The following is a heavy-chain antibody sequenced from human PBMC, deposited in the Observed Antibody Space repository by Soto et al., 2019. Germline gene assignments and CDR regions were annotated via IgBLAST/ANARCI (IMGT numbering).Heavy chain of an antibody. D-gene: IGHD3-9*01. J-gene: IGHJ5*02. V-gene: IGHV1-69*06. CDR3: ASQPRYDIFTESIP. CDR1: GGTFSSYA. CDR2: FVCIFGTA. Sequence: SVKISCKASGGTFSSYAISWVRHAPSKGLECMGRFVCIFGTANYARKFQGRVTITADKCTRTAYMELSSMRSEDTAVYYFASQPRYDIFTESIPRGQGNRVTASS.